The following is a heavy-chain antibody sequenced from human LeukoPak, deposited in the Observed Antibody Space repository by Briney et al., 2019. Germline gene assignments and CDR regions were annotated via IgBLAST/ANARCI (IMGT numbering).Heavy chain of an antibody. D-gene: IGHD5-12*01. Sequence: PSETLSLTCTVSGGSISSYYWSWIRQPPGKGLECIGYIYFSGSTNYSPSLKSRVTISVDTSKNQFSLKLTSVTAADTAVYYCARLRYSGYVEYYFDYWGQGTLVTVSS. CDR1: GGSISSYY. CDR3: ARLRYSGYVEYYFDY. CDR2: IYFSGST. V-gene: IGHV4-59*01. J-gene: IGHJ4*02.